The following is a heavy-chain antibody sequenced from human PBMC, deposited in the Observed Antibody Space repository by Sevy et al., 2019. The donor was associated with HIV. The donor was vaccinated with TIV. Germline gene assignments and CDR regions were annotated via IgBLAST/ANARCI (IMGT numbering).Heavy chain of an antibody. J-gene: IGHJ4*02. V-gene: IGHV3-30*18. CDR3: AKESVSWYLDF. Sequence: GGSLRLSCSASGFTFSRNGMHWVRQVPGKGLEWVALISYDGDSKKYADSVKGRFTISRDNSKNTVYLHMNSLRSEDTAVYYCAKESVSWYLDFWGQGTLVTVSS. CDR2: ISYDGDSK. D-gene: IGHD6-13*01. CDR1: GFTFSRNG.